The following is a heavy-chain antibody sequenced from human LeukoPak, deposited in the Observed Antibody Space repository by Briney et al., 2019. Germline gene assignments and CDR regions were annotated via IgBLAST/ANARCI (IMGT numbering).Heavy chain of an antibody. V-gene: IGHV1-46*01. Sequence: GASVKVSCKASGYTFSSYYMHWVRHAPGQGLEWMGIINPSGGSTKYAQKFRGRVTMTRDTSTSTVYMELSSLRSEDTAVYYCARDDSSGPQVYWGQGTLVTVSS. J-gene: IGHJ4*02. CDR1: GYTFSSYY. CDR3: ARDDSSGPQVY. D-gene: IGHD3-22*01. CDR2: INPSGGST.